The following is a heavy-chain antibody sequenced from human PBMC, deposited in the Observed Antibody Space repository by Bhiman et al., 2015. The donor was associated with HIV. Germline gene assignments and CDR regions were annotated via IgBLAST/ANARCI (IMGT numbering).Heavy chain of an antibody. Sequence: EVQLVESGGGLVKPGGSLRLSCAASRFTFSRYIMNWVRQAPGKGLEWVSSLSGSSGYVYYADSVKGRFTISRDNAKNSLSLQMNSLRAEDTAVYYCARGSSSSLSAERFDPWGQGTLVTVSS. CDR2: LSGSSGYV. CDR3: ARGSSSSLSAERFDP. CDR1: RFTFSRYI. D-gene: IGHD6-6*01. J-gene: IGHJ5*02. V-gene: IGHV3-21*01.